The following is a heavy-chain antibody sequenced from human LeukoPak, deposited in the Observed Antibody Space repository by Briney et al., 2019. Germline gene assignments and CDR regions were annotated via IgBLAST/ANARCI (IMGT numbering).Heavy chain of an antibody. V-gene: IGHV3-21*01. CDR2: IRSSSSYI. D-gene: IGHD6-19*01. J-gene: IGHJ4*02. CDR1: GFTFSSYS. CDR3: ARPGIAVAGEFFDY. Sequence: GGSLRLSCAASGFTFSSYSMNWVRQAPGKGLEGVSFIRSSSSYIYYADSVKGRFTISRDNAKNSLYLQMNSLRAEDTAVYYCARPGIAVAGEFFDYWGQGTLVTVSS.